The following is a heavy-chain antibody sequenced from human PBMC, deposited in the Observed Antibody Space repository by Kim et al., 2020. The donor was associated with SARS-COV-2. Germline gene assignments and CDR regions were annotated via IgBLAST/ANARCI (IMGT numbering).Heavy chain of an antibody. D-gene: IGHD1-26*01. CDR3: AREKWELLLYFDY. CDR1: GFTFSDYY. J-gene: IGHJ4*02. CDR2: ISSSGSTI. V-gene: IGHV3-11*01. Sequence: GGSLRLSCAASGFTFSDYYMSWIRQAPGKGLEWVSYISSSGSTIYYADSVKGRFTISRDNAKNSLYLQMNSLRAEDTAVYYCAREKWELLLYFDYWGQGTLVTVSS.